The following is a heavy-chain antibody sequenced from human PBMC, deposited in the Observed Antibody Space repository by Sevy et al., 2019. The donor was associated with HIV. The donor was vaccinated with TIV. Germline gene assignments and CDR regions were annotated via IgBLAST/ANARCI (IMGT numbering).Heavy chain of an antibody. Sequence: SETLSLTCTVSGGSISSGAYYWSWIRQHPGTGLECIGYIYYTGSTYHNPSLRSRVTMSVDTSKNQFSLRLSSVTAADTAVYYCARKKSRREGEYWFDPWGQGTLVTVSS. CDR1: GGSISSGAYY. CDR2: IYYTGST. D-gene: IGHD1-26*01. CDR3: ARKKSRREGEYWFDP. J-gene: IGHJ5*02. V-gene: IGHV4-31*03.